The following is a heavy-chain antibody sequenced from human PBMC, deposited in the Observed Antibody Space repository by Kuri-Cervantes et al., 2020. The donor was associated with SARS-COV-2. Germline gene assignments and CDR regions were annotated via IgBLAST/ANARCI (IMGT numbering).Heavy chain of an antibody. V-gene: IGHV1-18*01. D-gene: IGHD3-22*01. CDR2: ISAYNGNT. CDR1: GYTFTSCG. Sequence: ASVKVSCKASGYTFTSCGISWVRQAPGQGLEWMGWISAYNGNTNYAQKLQGRVTMTTDTSTSTAYMELRSLRSDDTAVYYCAREGYYDSSGYFGDYVRMDVWGQGTTVTVSS. J-gene: IGHJ6*02. CDR3: AREGYYDSSGYFGDYVRMDV.